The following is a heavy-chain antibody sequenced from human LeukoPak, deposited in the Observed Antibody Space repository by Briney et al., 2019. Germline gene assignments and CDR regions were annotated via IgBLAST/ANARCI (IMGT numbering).Heavy chain of an antibody. D-gene: IGHD3-10*01. CDR1: GFSVSSTTYY. J-gene: IGHJ4*02. CDR3: ARYVVYGSGKYYFDY. Sequence: SETLSLTCTVSGFSVSSTTYYWSWIPQPPGKGLEWIASINYSGSTYYNPSLKSRVTISVDTSENQFSLKLSSVTAADTAVYYCARYVVYGSGKYYFDYWGQGTLVTVSS. CDR2: INYSGST. V-gene: IGHV4-39*01.